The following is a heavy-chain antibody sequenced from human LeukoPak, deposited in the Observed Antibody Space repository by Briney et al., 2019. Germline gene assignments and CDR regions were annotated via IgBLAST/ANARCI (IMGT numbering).Heavy chain of an antibody. Sequence: GSLRLSCAASGFTFSSYWMSWVRQPPGKGLEWIGTFYHGGSTYYNPSLKSRVTISVDTSKNQFSLNLTSVTAADTAVYYCARVVTPRYCSTTSCYWKGWFDPWGQGTLVTVSS. J-gene: IGHJ5*02. CDR2: FYHGGST. CDR1: GFTFSSYW. V-gene: IGHV4-38-2*01. CDR3: ARVVTPRYCSTTSCYWKGWFDP. D-gene: IGHD2-2*01.